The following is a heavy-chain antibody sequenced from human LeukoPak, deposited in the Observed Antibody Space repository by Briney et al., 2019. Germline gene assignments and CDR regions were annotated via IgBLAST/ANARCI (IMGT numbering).Heavy chain of an antibody. CDR3: ARASEERALYYYDY. J-gene: IGHJ4*02. Sequence: PGGSLRLSCAASGFTVSSNYMSWVRQAPGKGLEWVSVIYSGGSTYYADSVKGRFTISRDNSKNTLYLQMNSLRAEDTAVYYCARASEERALYYYDYWGQGTLVTVSS. CDR2: IYSGGST. CDR1: GFTVSSNY. D-gene: IGHD3-10*01. V-gene: IGHV3-53*01.